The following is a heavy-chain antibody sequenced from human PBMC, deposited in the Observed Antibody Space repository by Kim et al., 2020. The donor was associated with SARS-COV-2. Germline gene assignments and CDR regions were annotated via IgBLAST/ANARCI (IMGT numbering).Heavy chain of an antibody. CDR2: INACNGNT. Sequence: ASVKVSCKASGYTFTKYPIHWVRQAPGQRLEWMGLINACNGNTQYSQRFQGRVTITRDTSANTAYLELSSLRSEDTAMYYCARRIGLGQPVTDSPYGMDVWGQGTTVTVSS. V-gene: IGHV1-3*01. J-gene: IGHJ6*02. CDR1: GYTFTKYP. CDR3: ARRIGLGQPVTDSPYGMDV. D-gene: IGHD6-6*01.